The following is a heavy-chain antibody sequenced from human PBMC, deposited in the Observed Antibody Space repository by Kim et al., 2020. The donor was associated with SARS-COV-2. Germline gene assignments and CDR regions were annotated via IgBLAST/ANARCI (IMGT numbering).Heavy chain of an antibody. CDR3: ARVPFGDLSAYYCDL. D-gene: IGHD3-10*01. V-gene: IGHV3-11*01. CDR2: ISSSGSYV. J-gene: IGHJ2*01. CDR1: GFTFSDYY. Sequence: GGSLRLSCAASGFTFSDYYMTWIRQAPGKGLEWVSYISSSGSYVNYADSVKGRFTISRDNAKNSLYLQMSSLRAEDTALYYCARVPFGDLSAYYCDLGGR.